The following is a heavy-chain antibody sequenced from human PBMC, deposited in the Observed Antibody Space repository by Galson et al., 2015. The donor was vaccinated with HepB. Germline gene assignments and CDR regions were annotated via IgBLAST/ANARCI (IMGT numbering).Heavy chain of an antibody. D-gene: IGHD2-2*01. CDR1: GFTFSSYA. V-gene: IGHV3-23*01. CDR2: ISGSGGST. CDR3: AYLGSERYCSSTSCYSGGAIDY. J-gene: IGHJ4*02. Sequence: SLRLSCAASGFTFSSYAMSWVRQAPGKGLEWVSAISGSGGSTYYADSVKGRFTISRDNSKNTLYLQMNSLRAEDTAVYYCAYLGSERYCSSTSCYSGGAIDYWGQGTLVTVSS.